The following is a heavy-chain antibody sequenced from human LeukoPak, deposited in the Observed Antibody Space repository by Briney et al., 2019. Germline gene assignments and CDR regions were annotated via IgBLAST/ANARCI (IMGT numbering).Heavy chain of an antibody. D-gene: IGHD1-7*01. CDR3: GRDPNGNYVGAVEM. CDR1: GFTFSHYD. J-gene: IGHJ3*02. CDR2: IHGGADIP. Sequence: GGSLRLSCTDSGFTFSHYDMTWVRQAPGKGLEWVSSIHGGADIPSYADSVKGRFTISRDNSKNTLFLEMNSLRGEDTAVYYCGRDPNGNYVGAVEMWGPGTKVTVSS. V-gene: IGHV3-23*01.